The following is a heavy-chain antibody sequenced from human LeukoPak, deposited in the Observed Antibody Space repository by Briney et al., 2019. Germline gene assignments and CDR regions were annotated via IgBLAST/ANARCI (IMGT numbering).Heavy chain of an antibody. CDR3: ARAKWFGEYHYGDPSPTDY. J-gene: IGHJ4*02. V-gene: IGHV3-66*01. CDR2: IYSGGST. CDR1: GFTVSSNY. D-gene: IGHD3-10*01. Sequence: GGSLRLSCAASGFTVSSNYMSWVRQAPGKGLEWVSVIYSGGSTYYADSVKGRFTISRDNSKNTLYLQMNSLRAEDTAVYYCARAKWFGEYHYGDPSPTDYWGQGTLVTVSS.